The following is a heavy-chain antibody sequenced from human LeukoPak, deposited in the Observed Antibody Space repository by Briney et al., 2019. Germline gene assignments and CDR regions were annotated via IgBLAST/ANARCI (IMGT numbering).Heavy chain of an antibody. V-gene: IGHV4-4*07. CDR3: AREMGDYDFWSGYYAASSFDP. Sequence: SETLSLTCTVSGGSISSYYWSWIRQPAGKGLEWIGRIYTSGSTNYNPSLKSRVTMSVDTSKNQFSLKLSSVTAADTAVYYCAREMGDYDFWSGYYAASSFDPWGQGTLVTVSS. D-gene: IGHD3-3*01. J-gene: IGHJ5*02. CDR2: IYTSGST. CDR1: GGSISSYY.